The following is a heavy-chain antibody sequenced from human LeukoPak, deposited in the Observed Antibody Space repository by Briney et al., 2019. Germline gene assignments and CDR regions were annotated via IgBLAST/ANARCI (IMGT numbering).Heavy chain of an antibody. J-gene: IGHJ5*02. CDR3: ARDIWNGGRWFDP. D-gene: IGHD1-1*01. Sequence: SETLSLTCTVSGGSLSNSYWSWIRQPAGEGLEWIGRVYTRGNTDYNPSLKSRVTMSIDTSKNQFSLKLCSVTAADTAVYYCARDIWNGGRWFDPWGQGTLVIVSS. CDR2: VYTRGNT. V-gene: IGHV4-4*07. CDR1: GGSLSNSY.